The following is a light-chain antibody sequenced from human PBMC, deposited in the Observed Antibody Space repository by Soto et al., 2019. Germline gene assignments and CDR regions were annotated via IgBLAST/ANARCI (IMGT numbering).Light chain of an antibody. Sequence: QSVLTQPPSVSGAPGQRVTISCTGSSSNIGAGYDVHWYQQLPGTAPKLLISGNTNRPSGVPDRFSGSKSGTSASLAITGLQAEDEADYYCQSYDSSPRAVVFGGGTKLTVL. CDR3: QSYDSSPRAVV. CDR1: SSNIGAGYD. J-gene: IGLJ2*01. V-gene: IGLV1-40*01. CDR2: GNT.